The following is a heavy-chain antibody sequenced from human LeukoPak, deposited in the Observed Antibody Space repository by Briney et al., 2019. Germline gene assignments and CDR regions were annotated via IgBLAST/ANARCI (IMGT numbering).Heavy chain of an antibody. CDR3: ARLGNSGYAPRGRGSFDP. V-gene: IGHV4-38-2*02. Sequence: SETLSLTCTVSGYSISSGYYWGWIRQPPGKGLEWIGEINHSGSTNYNPSLKSRITISVDTSKNQFSLKLSSVTAADTAVYYCARLGNSGYAPRGRGSFDPWGQGTLVTVSS. D-gene: IGHD5-12*01. CDR1: GYSISSGYY. CDR2: INHSGST. J-gene: IGHJ5*02.